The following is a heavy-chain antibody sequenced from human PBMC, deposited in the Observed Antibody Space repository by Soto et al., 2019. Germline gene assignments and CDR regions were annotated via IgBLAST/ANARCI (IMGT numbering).Heavy chain of an antibody. CDR3: ARQGDWYEGDY. V-gene: IGHV4-39*01. D-gene: IGHD6-19*01. Sequence: SETLSLTCTVSGGSISGSSHYWGWIRQPPGKGLEWIGHIFYSGSTYYNPSLKSRVTISVDTSKNQFSLKLSSVTAADTAVYYCARQGDWYEGDYWGQGTLVTVSS. CDR1: GGSISGSSHY. J-gene: IGHJ4*02. CDR2: IFYSGST.